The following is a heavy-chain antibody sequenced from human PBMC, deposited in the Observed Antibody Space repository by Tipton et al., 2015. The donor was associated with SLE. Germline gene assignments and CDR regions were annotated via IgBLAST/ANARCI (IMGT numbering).Heavy chain of an antibody. CDR1: GYSISSGYY. J-gene: IGHJ5*02. D-gene: IGHD6-6*01. Sequence: TLSLTCAVSGYSISSGYYWSWIRQPPGKGLEWIGYIYYSGTTNYNSSLKSRVTISVDTSKNQFSLKLNSVTAADTAVYYCARGGPSSKWLDPWGRGTQVTVSS. CDR3: ARGGPSSKWLDP. CDR2: IYYSGTT. V-gene: IGHV4-61*01.